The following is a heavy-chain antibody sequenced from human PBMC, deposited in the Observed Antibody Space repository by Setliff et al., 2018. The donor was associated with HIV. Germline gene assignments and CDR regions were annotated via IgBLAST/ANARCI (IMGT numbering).Heavy chain of an antibody. CDR3: VKKERSPMIVVAIDAFDI. V-gene: IGHV3-30*04. Sequence: GGSLRLSCAASGFTFSSYAMHWVRQAPGKGLEWVAVISYDGSNKYYADSVKGRSTISRDNSKNTLYLQMNSLRAEDTAVYYCVKKERSPMIVVAIDAFDIWGQGTMVTVSS. CDR2: ISYDGSNK. J-gene: IGHJ3*02. D-gene: IGHD3-22*01. CDR1: GFTFSSYA.